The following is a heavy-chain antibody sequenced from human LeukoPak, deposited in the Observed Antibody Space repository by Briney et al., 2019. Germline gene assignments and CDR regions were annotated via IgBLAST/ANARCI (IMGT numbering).Heavy chain of an antibody. J-gene: IGHJ4*02. V-gene: IGHV3-7*01. CDR1: GFTFSDYR. Sequence: GGSLRLSCTASGFTFSDYRMTWVRQAPGKGLEWVSNINQDGSAKYYADSVKGRFTISRDNAKNSLYLQMDSLRVEDRAKCYCGRWRGSNSEGSDDWGQGALVTVSS. CDR3: GRWRGSNSEGSDD. D-gene: IGHD2-2*01. CDR2: INQDGSAK.